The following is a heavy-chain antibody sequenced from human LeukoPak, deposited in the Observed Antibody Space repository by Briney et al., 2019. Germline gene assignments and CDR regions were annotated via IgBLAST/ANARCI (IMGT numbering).Heavy chain of an antibody. CDR3: ARYGVPGAIKHAFDI. V-gene: IGHV4-30-2*01. CDR1: GGSISGGGYY. J-gene: IGHJ3*02. Sequence: TLSLTSTVSGGSISGGGYYWSWIRQPPGKGLEWIGYIYHSGSTYYNPSLKSRVTISVDRSKNQCPLKLSSVTAADTAVYYCARYGVPGAIKHAFDIWGQGTMVTVSS. D-gene: IGHD2-2*02. CDR2: IYHSGST.